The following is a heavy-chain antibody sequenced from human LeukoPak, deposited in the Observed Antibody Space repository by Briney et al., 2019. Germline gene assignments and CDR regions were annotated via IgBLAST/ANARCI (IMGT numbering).Heavy chain of an antibody. CDR1: GYTFTSYG. Sequence: ASVKVSCKASGYTFTSYGISWVRQAPGQGLEWMGWISAYNGNTNYAQKLQGRVTMTTDTSTSTAYMELRSLRSDDTAVYYCAIPYYYDSSGYYPDAFDIWGQGTMVTVSS. J-gene: IGHJ3*02. CDR2: ISAYNGNT. CDR3: AIPYYYDSSGYYPDAFDI. D-gene: IGHD3-22*01. V-gene: IGHV1-18*01.